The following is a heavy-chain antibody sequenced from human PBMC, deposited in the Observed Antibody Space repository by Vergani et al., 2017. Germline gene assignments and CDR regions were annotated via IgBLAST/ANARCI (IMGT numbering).Heavy chain of an antibody. CDR1: GYTFTGYY. CDR3: ARYKGRPVIRAGTPAVYYYYGMDV. Sequence: QVQLVQSGAEVKKPGASVKVSCKASGYTFTGYYMHWVRQAPGQGLEWMGWINPNSGGTNYAQKFQGWVIMTRDTSISTAYMEMSRRRSDDTAVYYCARYKGRPVIRAGTPAVYYYYGMDVWGQGTTVTVYS. V-gene: IGHV1-2*04. J-gene: IGHJ6*02. D-gene: IGHD6-13*01. CDR2: INPNSGGT.